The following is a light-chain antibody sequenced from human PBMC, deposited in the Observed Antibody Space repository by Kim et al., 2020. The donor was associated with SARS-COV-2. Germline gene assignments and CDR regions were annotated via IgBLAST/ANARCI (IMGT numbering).Light chain of an antibody. CDR3: QQYGSSPPFT. CDR1: QSVSSNY. J-gene: IGKJ2*01. CDR2: WSS. V-gene: IGKV3-20*01. Sequence: SAGGGASHPCRASQSVSSNYFTWYQQKPCQAPRLLMFWSSTKATCLPNKVSCSWSWTDFPLTISRLGPEDFSVYFCQQYGSSPPFTCGQ.